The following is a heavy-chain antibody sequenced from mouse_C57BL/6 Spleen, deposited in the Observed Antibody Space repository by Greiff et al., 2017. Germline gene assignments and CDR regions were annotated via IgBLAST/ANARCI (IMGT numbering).Heavy chain of an antibody. CDR1: GFNIKDYY. D-gene: IGHD2-4*01. CDR2: IDPEDGET. J-gene: IGHJ4*01. V-gene: IGHV14-2*01. Sequence: EVQLQQSGAELVKPGASVKLSCTASGFNIKDYYMHWVKQRTEQGLEWIGRIDPEDGETKYAPKFQGKATITADTSSNTAYLQLSSLTSGDTAFYDYAGPYDYDLYYSMDYWGQGTSVTVSS. CDR3: AGPYDYDLYYSMDY.